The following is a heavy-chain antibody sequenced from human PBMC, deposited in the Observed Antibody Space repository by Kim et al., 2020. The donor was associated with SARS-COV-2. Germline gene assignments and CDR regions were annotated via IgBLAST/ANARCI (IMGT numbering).Heavy chain of an antibody. CDR3: ARASGSYYSPYYFDY. Sequence: AQGVTGRFVFSLDTSVSTAYLQISSLKAEDTAVYYCARASGSYYSPYYFDYWGQGTLVTVSS. D-gene: IGHD3-10*01. J-gene: IGHJ4*02. V-gene: IGHV7-4-1*02.